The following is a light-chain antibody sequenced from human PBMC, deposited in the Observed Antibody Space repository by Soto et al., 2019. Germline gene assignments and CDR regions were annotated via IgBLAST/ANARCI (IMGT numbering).Light chain of an antibody. CDR2: GAS. CDR3: QQYNNWPMWT. Sequence: EIVMTQSPAPLSLSPGERATLSCRSSQSITRNLAWYQQTPGQAPRLLIYGASTRATGIPARFSGSGAGTEFILTISSLQSEDFSVYYCQQYNNWPMWTLGQGTKVDIK. J-gene: IGKJ1*01. V-gene: IGKV3-15*01. CDR1: QSITRN.